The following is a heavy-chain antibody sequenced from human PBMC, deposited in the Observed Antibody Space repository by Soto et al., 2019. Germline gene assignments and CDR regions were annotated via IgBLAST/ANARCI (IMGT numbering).Heavy chain of an antibody. Sequence: QVQLVQSGAEVKKPGASVKVSCKASGHSFSNYGFNWVRQAPGQGLEWMGWISAYNGNTNYVEKFQGRVTMTTDTSTSPAYMELRSLRSDGTVVYSGATDSGRSAEIDYWGQGTLVTVSS. CDR3: ATDSGRSAEIDY. CDR2: ISAYNGNT. J-gene: IGHJ4*02. CDR1: GHSFSNYG. D-gene: IGHD2-15*01. V-gene: IGHV1-18*01.